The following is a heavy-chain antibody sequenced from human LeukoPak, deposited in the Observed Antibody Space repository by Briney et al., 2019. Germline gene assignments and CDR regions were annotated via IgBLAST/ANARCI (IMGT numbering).Heavy chain of an antibody. V-gene: IGHV1-69*01. Sequence: SVKVSCKASGGTFSSYAISWVRQAPGQGLEWMGGIIPIFGTANYAQKFQGRVTITADESTSTAYMELSSLRSEDTAVYYCARDRLGITIFGADMDVWGKGTTVTVSS. J-gene: IGHJ6*03. CDR2: IIPIFGTA. D-gene: IGHD3-3*01. CDR1: GGTFSSYA. CDR3: ARDRLGITIFGADMDV.